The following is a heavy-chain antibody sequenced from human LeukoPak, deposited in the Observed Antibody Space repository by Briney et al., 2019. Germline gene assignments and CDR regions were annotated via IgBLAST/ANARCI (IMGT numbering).Heavy chain of an antibody. J-gene: IGHJ4*02. Sequence: GGSLRLSCAASGFTFSSYAMSWVRQAPGKGLEWVSAISGSGGSTYYADSVKGRFTISRDNSKNTPYLQMNSLRAEDTAVYYCAKNPGYSYGYFDYWGQGTLVTVSS. CDR3: AKNPGYSYGYFDY. D-gene: IGHD5-18*01. V-gene: IGHV3-23*01. CDR1: GFTFSSYA. CDR2: ISGSGGST.